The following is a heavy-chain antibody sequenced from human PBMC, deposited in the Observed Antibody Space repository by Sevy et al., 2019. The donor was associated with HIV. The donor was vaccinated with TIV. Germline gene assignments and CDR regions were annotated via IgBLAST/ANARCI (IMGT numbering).Heavy chain of an antibody. D-gene: IGHD3-16*01. V-gene: IGHV3-7*03. J-gene: IGHJ6*02. CDR3: AKIDDGGFGGVVRV. CDR2: IKQDESEK. Sequence: GGSLRLSCAASGFTFNRYWMSWVRQAPGKGLEWVANIKQDESEKHYADSVKGRFTISRDNTKNSLLLQLDTVRDEDSAIYYCAKIDDGGFGGVVRVWGQGTMVTVSS. CDR1: GFTFNRYW.